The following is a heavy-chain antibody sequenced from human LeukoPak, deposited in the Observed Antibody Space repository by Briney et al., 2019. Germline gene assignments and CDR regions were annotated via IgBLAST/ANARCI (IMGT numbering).Heavy chain of an antibody. J-gene: IGHJ3*02. D-gene: IGHD3-16*01. CDR3: ARDWGPSVYDYVWGSSTWGAFDI. Sequence: YPSETLSLTCTVSGGSISSYYWSWIRQPPGKGLEWIGYIYYSGSTNYNPSLKSRVTISVDTSKNQFSLKLSSVTAADTAVYYCARDWGPSVYDYVWGSSTWGAFDIWGQGTMVTVSS. CDR1: GGSISSYY. V-gene: IGHV4-59*01. CDR2: IYYSGST.